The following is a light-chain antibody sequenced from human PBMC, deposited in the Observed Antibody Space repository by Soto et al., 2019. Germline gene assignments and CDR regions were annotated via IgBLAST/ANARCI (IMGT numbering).Light chain of an antibody. Sequence: QSVLTQPPSASGSPGQSVTISCTGSSCDVGVYNYVSWYKQHPGKAPKLVIYEVTRRPSDVPDRFSGSKSGNTASLTVSGLQTEDEADYYCSSSAGSSTLFGGGTQLTVL. CDR1: SCDVGVYNY. V-gene: IGLV2-8*01. CDR3: SSSAGSSTL. J-gene: IGLJ2*01. CDR2: EVT.